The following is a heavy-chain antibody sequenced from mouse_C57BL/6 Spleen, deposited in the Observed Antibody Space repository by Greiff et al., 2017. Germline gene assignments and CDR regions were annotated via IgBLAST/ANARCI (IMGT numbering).Heavy chain of an antibody. CDR2: ISYDGSN. CDR3: ARYYFDY. Sequence: VQLKQSGPGLVKPSQSLSLTCSVTGYSLTSGYYWNWIRQFPGNKLEWMGYISYDGSNNYNPSLKNRISITRDTSKNQFFLKLNSVTTEDTATYYCARYYFDYWGQGTTLTVSS. V-gene: IGHV3-6*01. CDR1: GYSLTSGYY. J-gene: IGHJ2*01.